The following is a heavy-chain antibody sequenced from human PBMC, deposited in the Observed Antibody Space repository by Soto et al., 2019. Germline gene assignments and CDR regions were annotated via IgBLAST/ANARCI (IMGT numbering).Heavy chain of an antibody. J-gene: IGHJ5*01. CDR2: ISSSSSYI. Sequence: GGSLRLSCAASGFTFSSYSMNWVRQAPGKGLEWVSSISSSSSYIYYADSVKGRFTISRDNAKNSLYLQMNSLRAEDTAVYYCVSYLIPTVSTGADWFDSWGQGTLVTVSS. D-gene: IGHD4-4*01. V-gene: IGHV3-21*01. CDR1: GFTFSSYS. CDR3: VSYLIPTVSTGADWFDS.